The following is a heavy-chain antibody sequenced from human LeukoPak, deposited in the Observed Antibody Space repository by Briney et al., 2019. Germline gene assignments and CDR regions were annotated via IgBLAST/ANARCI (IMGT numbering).Heavy chain of an antibody. J-gene: IGHJ4*02. CDR2: INPNSGGT. D-gene: IGHD5-24*01. V-gene: IGHV1-2*02. CDR1: GYTFTGYY. Sequence: ASVKVSCKASGYTFTGYYMHWVRQAPGQGLEWMGWINPNSGGTNYAQKFQGRVTMTRDTSISTAYMELSSLRSEDTAVYYCARGAVEMATILEYWGQGTLVTVSS. CDR3: ARGAVEMATILEY.